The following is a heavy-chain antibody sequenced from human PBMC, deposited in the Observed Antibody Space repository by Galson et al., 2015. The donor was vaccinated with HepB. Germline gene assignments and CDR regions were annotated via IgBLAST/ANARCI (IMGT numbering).Heavy chain of an antibody. V-gene: IGHV1-2*04. CDR1: GYTFTGYY. D-gene: IGHD2-2*01. Sequence: SVKVSCKASGYTFTGYYMHWVRQAPGQGLEWMGWINPNSGGTNYAQKFQGWVTMTRDTSISTAYMELSRLRSDDTAVYYCARSTLGYCSSTSCYGVDAFDIWGQGTMVTVSS. J-gene: IGHJ3*02. CDR3: ARSTLGYCSSTSCYGVDAFDI. CDR2: INPNSGGT.